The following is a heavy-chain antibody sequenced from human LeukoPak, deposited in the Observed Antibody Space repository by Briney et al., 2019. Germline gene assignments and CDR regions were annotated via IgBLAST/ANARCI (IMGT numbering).Heavy chain of an antibody. J-gene: IGHJ4*02. CDR3: ASLSPYTTAIDY. Sequence: PGGSLRLSCAASRFTVSSNYMSWVRQAPGKGLEWVSAISGSGGSTCYADSVKGRFTISRDNSKNTLYLQMNSLRAEDTAVYYCASLSPYTTAIDYWGQGTLVTVSS. CDR2: ISGSGGST. D-gene: IGHD3-16*01. V-gene: IGHV3-23*01. CDR1: RFTVSSNY.